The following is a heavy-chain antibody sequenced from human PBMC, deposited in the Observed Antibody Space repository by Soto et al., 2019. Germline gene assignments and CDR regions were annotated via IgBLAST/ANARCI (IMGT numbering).Heavy chain of an antibody. D-gene: IGHD3-16*01. Sequence: EVQLLESGGGLVQPGGSLRLSCAASGFTFNTFEMSWVRQAPGRGLEWVSFISTDSSRAYYADAVKGRFTISRDNSKHTLYLQMNSLIAEDTAVYACVKGGWLDFWGQGTLVTVSS. V-gene: IGHV3-23*01. J-gene: IGHJ5*01. CDR2: ISTDSSRA. CDR3: VKGGWLDF. CDR1: GFTFNTFE.